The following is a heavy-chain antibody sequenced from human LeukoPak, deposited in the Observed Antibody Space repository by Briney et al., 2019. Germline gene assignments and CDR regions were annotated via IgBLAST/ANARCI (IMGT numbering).Heavy chain of an antibody. CDR2: ISGSGGST. D-gene: IGHD1-20*01. J-gene: IGHJ4*02. Sequence: GGSLRLSCAASEFTFSSYAMSWVRQAPGKGLEWVSAISGSGGSTYYADSVKGRFTISRDNSKNTLYLQMNSLRAEDTAVYYCATRITGTTGNDYWGQGTLVTVSS. V-gene: IGHV3-23*01. CDR3: ATRITGTTGNDY. CDR1: EFTFSSYA.